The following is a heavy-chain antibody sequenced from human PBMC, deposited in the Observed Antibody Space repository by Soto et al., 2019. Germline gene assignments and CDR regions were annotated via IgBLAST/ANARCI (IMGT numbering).Heavy chain of an antibody. CDR3: ARDSSGWNYYYYYYDMDV. CDR2: IIPIFGTA. CDR1: GGTFSSYA. Sequence: SVKVSCKASGGTFSSYAISWVRQAPGQGLEWMGGIIPIFGTANYAQKFQGRVTITADESTSTAYMELSSLRSEDTAVYYCARDSSGWNYYYYYYDMDVCGQGTTVTVSS. J-gene: IGHJ6*02. D-gene: IGHD6-19*01. V-gene: IGHV1-69*13.